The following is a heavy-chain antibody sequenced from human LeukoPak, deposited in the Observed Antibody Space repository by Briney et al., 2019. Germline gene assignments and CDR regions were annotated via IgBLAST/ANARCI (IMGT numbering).Heavy chain of an antibody. CDR1: GGSISSYY. V-gene: IGHV4-34*01. D-gene: IGHD1-26*01. Sequence: PSETLSLTCTVSGGSISSYYWSWIRQPPGKGLEWIGEINHSGSTNYNPSLKSRVTISVDTSKNQFSLKLSSVTAADTAVYYCARSNRELRFDYWGQGTLVTVSS. CDR2: INHSGST. J-gene: IGHJ4*02. CDR3: ARSNRELRFDY.